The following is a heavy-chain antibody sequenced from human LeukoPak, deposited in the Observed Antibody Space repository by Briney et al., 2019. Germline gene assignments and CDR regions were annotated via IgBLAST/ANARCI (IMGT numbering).Heavy chain of an antibody. CDR1: GDSIPGDNW. CDR3: ARHYCGGDCYSRWYFDL. V-gene: IGHV4-4*02. Sequence: PSGTLSLTCTVSGDSIPGDNWWSWVRQPPGKGLEWIGEIYHSGNSNYNPSLKSRVTISVDKSKKQFSLKLTSVTAADTAVYYCARHYCGGDCYSRWYFDLWGRGTLVTVSS. CDR2: IYHSGNS. D-gene: IGHD2-21*02. J-gene: IGHJ2*01.